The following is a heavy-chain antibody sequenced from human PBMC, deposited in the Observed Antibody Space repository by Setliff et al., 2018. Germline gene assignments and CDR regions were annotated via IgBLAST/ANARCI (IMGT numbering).Heavy chain of an antibody. V-gene: IGHV1-2*02. CDR1: GYTFIGYY. Sequence: ASVKVSCKTSGYTFIGYYVHWVRQAPGRGLEWMGWINPNTGGTNYAQKFQGRVTVTSDTPISTAYLTLTSLRSDDTAIYYCARLSASVVSPVDHWGQGTLVTVSS. J-gene: IGHJ4*02. CDR2: INPNTGGT. CDR3: ARLSASVVSPVDH.